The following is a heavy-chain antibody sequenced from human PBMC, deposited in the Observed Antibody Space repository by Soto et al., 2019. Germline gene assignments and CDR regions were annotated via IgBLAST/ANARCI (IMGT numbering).Heavy chain of an antibody. Sequence: SETLSLTCSFSGYSVTSSYYYWAWILQPPGKGLEWIGSMFYSGLTYYNPSLKSRVTLSVDTSKNQFSVRLNSVTAADTAVYYCAPLSVSLSGPYGIRVWGQGTTVTVSS. V-gene: IGHV4-39*01. CDR2: MFYSGLT. D-gene: IGHD2-15*01. CDR1: GYSVTSSYYY. J-gene: IGHJ6*02. CDR3: APLSVSLSGPYGIRV.